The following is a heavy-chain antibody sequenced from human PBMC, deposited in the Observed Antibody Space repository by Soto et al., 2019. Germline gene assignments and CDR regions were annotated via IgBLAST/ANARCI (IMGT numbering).Heavy chain of an antibody. CDR2: ISGSGGNT. Sequence: GGSLRLSCAASGFTFSSYAMTWVRQAPGKGLEWVSGISGSGGNTNYADSGKGRFTISRDNSKNTVYLQMNSLRAEDTAVYYCAKGISSSGSSRGYDVWGKGTTVTVSS. D-gene: IGHD3-22*01. CDR1: GFTFSSYA. J-gene: IGHJ6*04. V-gene: IGHV3-23*01. CDR3: AKGISSSGSSRGYDV.